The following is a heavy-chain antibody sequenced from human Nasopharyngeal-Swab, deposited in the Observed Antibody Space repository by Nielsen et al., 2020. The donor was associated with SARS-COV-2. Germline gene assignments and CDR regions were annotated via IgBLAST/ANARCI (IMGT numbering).Heavy chain of an antibody. J-gene: IGHJ4*02. V-gene: IGHV1-3*01. CDR3: ARDRITDYYYDSSDFDY. Sequence: SVTVSCKASGYTFTSYAMHWVRQAPGQRLEWMGWINAGNGNTKYSQKFQGRVTITRDTSASTAYMELSSLRSEDTAVYYCARDRITDYYYDSSDFDYWGQGTLVTVSS. CDR2: INAGNGNT. D-gene: IGHD3-22*01. CDR1: GYTFTSYA.